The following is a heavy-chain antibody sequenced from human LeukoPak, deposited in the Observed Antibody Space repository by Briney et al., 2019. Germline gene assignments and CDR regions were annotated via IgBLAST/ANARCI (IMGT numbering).Heavy chain of an antibody. J-gene: IGHJ4*02. Sequence: SETLSLTCAVYGGSFSGYYWSWIRQPPGKGLEWIGEINHSGSTNYNPSLKSRVTISVDTSKNQFSLKLSSVTAADTAVYYCARQRGSGSYYKWAAYYFDYWGQGTLVTVSS. V-gene: IGHV4-34*01. CDR2: INHSGST. CDR3: ARQRGSGSYYKWAAYYFDY. D-gene: IGHD3-10*01. CDR1: GGSFSGYY.